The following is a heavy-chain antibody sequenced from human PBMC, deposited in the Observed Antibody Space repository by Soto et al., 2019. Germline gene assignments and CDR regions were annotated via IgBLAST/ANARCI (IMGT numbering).Heavy chain of an antibody. Sequence: SETLSLTCAVYGGSFSGYYWSWIRQPPGKGLEWIGGIHHSGSTNQSPSLKTRVTMSVDTSKNQFSLKLSSVTAADTAVYYCARDHLELRNADYYSGMDVWGQGTTVT. V-gene: IGHV4-34*01. D-gene: IGHD1-7*01. CDR2: IHHSGST. J-gene: IGHJ6*02. CDR1: GGSFSGYY. CDR3: ARDHLELRNADYYSGMDV.